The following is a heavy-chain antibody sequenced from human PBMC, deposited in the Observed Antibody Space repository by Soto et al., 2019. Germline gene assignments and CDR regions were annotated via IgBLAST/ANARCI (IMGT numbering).Heavy chain of an antibody. CDR3: ARADYYGSGGDY. J-gene: IGHJ4*02. V-gene: IGHV3-7*01. CDR1: GFTFSSYW. CDR2: IKQDGSEI. D-gene: IGHD3-10*01. Sequence: EVQLVESGGGLVQPGGSQRLSCAASGFTFSSYWMTWVRQAPGKGLEWVANIKQDGSEIYYVDSVKGRFTISRDNTKNSLYLQMNSLRAEDTAVYYCARADYYGSGGDYWGQGTLVTVSS.